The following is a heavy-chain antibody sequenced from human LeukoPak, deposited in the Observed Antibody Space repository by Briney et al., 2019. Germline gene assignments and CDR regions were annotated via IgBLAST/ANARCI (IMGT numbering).Heavy chain of an antibody. J-gene: IGHJ4*02. CDR3: ARGYYYDSSGYHSEADY. CDR2: IYYSGST. V-gene: IGHV4-30-4*01. CDR1: GGSISSGDYY. D-gene: IGHD3-22*01. Sequence: PSQTLSLTCTVSGGSISSGDYYWGWVRQPPGRGLEWIGYIYYSGSTYYNPSLKSRVTISVDTSKNQFSLKLSSVTAADTAVYYCARGYYYDSSGYHSEADYWGQGTLVTVSS.